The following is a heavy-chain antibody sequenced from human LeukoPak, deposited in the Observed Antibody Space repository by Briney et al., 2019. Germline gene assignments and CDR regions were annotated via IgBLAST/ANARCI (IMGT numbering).Heavy chain of an antibody. CDR1: GFTFDDCG. CDR2: INWNGGST. V-gene: IGHV3-20*01. D-gene: IGHD5-18*01. Sequence: GGSLRLSCAASGFTFDDCGMSWVRQAPGKGLEWVSGINWNGGSTGYADSVRGRFTISRDSAKNSLYLQMNSLRAEDTALYHCARVSSYGLNDGFDMWGQGTMVTVSS. CDR3: ARVSSYGLNDGFDM. J-gene: IGHJ3*02.